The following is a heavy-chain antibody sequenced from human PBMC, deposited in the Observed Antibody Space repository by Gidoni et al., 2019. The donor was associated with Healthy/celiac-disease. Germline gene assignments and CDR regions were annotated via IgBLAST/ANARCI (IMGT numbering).Heavy chain of an antibody. V-gene: IGHV4-39*07. Sequence: QLQLQESGPGLVKPSETLSLICTVSGGSISSSSYYWGWSRQPPGKGLEWIGSIYYSGSTYYNPSLKSRVTISVDTSKNQCSLKLSSVTAADTAVYYCARDGGIAVTGDWFDPWGQGTLVTVSS. CDR3: ARDGGIAVTGDWFDP. J-gene: IGHJ5*02. CDR1: GGSISSSSYY. CDR2: IYYSGST. D-gene: IGHD6-19*01.